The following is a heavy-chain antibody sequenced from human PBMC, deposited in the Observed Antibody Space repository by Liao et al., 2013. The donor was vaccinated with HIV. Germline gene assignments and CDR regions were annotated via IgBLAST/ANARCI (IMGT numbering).Heavy chain of an antibody. CDR3: ARADNSFWTGSHYYFYYMDV. J-gene: IGHJ6*03. CDR1: GGSISSGDDY. V-gene: IGHV4-30-4*08. CDR2: ISNRGTT. D-gene: IGHD3/OR15-3a*01. Sequence: QVHLQESGPGLVKPSQNLSLTCTVSGGSISSGDDYWTWIRQSPGKGLEWIGHISNRGTTYYNPSLKGRATISLGTSNNQFSLKLTSLTAADTAVYYCARADNSFWTGSHYYFYYMDVWGKGTMVTVSS.